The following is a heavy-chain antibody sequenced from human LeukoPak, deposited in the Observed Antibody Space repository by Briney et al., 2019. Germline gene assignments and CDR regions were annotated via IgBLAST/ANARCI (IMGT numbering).Heavy chain of an antibody. D-gene: IGHD5-18*01. CDR2: ISYDGSNE. CDR1: GFTFSSYV. Sequence: GGSLRLSCAASGFTFSSYVMHWVRQAPGKGLEWVAIISYDGSNEYYADSVKGRFTISRDNSKNTLYLQMNSLRAADTAVYYCARGYSYGSPKAWGQGTLVTVSS. V-gene: IGHV3-30*04. J-gene: IGHJ4*02. CDR3: ARGYSYGSPKA.